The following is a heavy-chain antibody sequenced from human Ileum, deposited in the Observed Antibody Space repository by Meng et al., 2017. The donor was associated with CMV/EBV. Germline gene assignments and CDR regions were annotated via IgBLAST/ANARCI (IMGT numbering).Heavy chain of an antibody. CDR3: ARGEKRSEYYYGLDV. J-gene: IGHJ6*02. CDR2: VEYNGRT. D-gene: IGHD2/OR15-2a*01. CDR1: GGSVSSGSYF. V-gene: IGHV4-61*01. Sequence: SETLSLTCTVSGGSVSSGSYFWSWIRQPPGRALERIGYVEYNGRTNYNPSLKSRAIISADTSMNQFSLRLRSVNAADTAVYYCARGEKRSEYYYGLDVWGQGTAVTVSS.